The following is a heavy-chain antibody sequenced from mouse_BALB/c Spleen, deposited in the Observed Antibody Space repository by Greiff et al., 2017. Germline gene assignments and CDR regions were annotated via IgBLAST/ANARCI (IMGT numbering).Heavy chain of an antibody. CDR3: ARDLYYGNGFAY. CDR2: INSNGGST. Sequence: EVMLVESGGGLVQPGGSLKLSCAASGFTFSSYGMSWVRQTPDKRLEWVATINSNGGSTYYPDSVTGRFTISRDNAKNTLYLQMSSLKSEDTAMYYCARDLYYGNGFAYWGQGTLVTVSA. CDR1: GFTFSSYG. J-gene: IGHJ3*01. V-gene: IGHV5-6-3*01. D-gene: IGHD2-1*01.